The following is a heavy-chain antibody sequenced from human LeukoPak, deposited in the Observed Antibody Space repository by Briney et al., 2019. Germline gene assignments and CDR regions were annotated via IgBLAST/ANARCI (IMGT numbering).Heavy chain of an antibody. D-gene: IGHD6-13*01. Sequence: GGSLRLSCAASGFTFSSYWMSWVRQAPGKGLEWVASINQDGSKKYSVDSVKGRFTISRDNAKEPLYLQVNSLGAEDTGVYYCARVKGMAAAGGNGIFDYWGQGTLVTVSS. CDR3: ARVKGMAAAGGNGIFDY. CDR2: INQDGSKK. J-gene: IGHJ4*02. CDR1: GFTFSSYW. V-gene: IGHV3-7*05.